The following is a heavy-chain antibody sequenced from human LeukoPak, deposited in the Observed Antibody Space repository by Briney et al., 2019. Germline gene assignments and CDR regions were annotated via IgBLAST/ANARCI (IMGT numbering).Heavy chain of an antibody. CDR1: GFTFNNYW. V-gene: IGHV3-7*01. D-gene: IGHD3-3*01. J-gene: IGHJ4*02. CDR3: AKEGSIFGVIIRPYYFDY. CDR2: INQDGSGK. Sequence: PGGSLRLSCAASGFTFNNYWMTWVRQAPGKGLEWVANINQDGSGKEYVDSVKGRFTISRDNSKNTLYLQMNSLRAEDTAVYYCAKEGSIFGVIIRPYYFDYWGQGSLVTVSA.